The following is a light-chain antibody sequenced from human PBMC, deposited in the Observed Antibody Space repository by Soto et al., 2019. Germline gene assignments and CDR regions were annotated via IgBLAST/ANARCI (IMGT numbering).Light chain of an antibody. CDR1: QSVSSN. CDR2: GAS. Sequence: EIVTTQAPATLSVSQRERATLSCRASQSVSSNLAWYQQKPGQAPRLLIYGASTRATGIPARFSGSGSGTEFTLTISSLQSEDFAVYYCQQYGDSPRSFGQGTKVDIK. J-gene: IGKJ1*01. V-gene: IGKV3-15*01. CDR3: QQYGDSPRS.